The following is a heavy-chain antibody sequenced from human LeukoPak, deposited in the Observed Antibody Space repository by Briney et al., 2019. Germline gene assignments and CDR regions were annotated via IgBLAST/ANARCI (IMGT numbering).Heavy chain of an antibody. Sequence: EWISYISSSSSAIYYADSVKGRFTISRDNAKNSLYLQMSSLRDEDTAVYYCAQKGGTDHWGQGTLVTVSS. D-gene: IGHD2-15*01. V-gene: IGHV3-48*02. CDR2: ISSSSSAI. J-gene: IGHJ4*02. CDR3: AQKGGTDH.